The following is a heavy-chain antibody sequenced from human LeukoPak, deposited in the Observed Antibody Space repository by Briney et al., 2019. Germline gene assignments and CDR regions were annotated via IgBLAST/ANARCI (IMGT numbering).Heavy chain of an antibody. D-gene: IGHD3-9*01. Sequence: PGGSLRLSCTVSGFTVSSNSMSWVRQAPGKGLEWVSSIDIAGNTDYAESLRGRFTISRDNAKNSLYLQMNSLRAEDTAVYYCARDRPTLTGYYPFDYWGQGTLVTVSS. CDR2: IDIAGNT. J-gene: IGHJ4*02. CDR1: GFTVSSNS. CDR3: ARDRPTLTGYYPFDY. V-gene: IGHV3-53*01.